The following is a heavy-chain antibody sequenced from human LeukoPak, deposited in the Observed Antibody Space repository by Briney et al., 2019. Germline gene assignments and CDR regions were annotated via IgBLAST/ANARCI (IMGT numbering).Heavy chain of an antibody. CDR3: ARDGPDIVATIGAFDI. D-gene: IGHD5-12*01. J-gene: IGHJ3*02. CDR2: ISAYNGNT. CDR1: GYTFTGYG. V-gene: IGHV1-18*01. Sequence: ASVKVSCKASGYTFTGYGISWVRQAPGQGLEWMGWISAYNGNTNYAQKLQGRVTMTTDTSTSTAYMELRSLRSDDTAVYYCARDGPDIVATIGAFDIWGQGTMVTVSS.